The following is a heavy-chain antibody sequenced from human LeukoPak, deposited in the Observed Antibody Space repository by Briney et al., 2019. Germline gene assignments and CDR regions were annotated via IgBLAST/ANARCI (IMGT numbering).Heavy chain of an antibody. CDR3: ARWVPGGKYCDY. CDR1: GGSISSHY. J-gene: IGHJ4*02. D-gene: IGHD4-23*01. CDR2: IYYSGST. V-gene: IGHV4-59*08. Sequence: PSETLSLTCTVSGGSISSHYWSWIRQPPGKGLEWIGYIYYSGSTNYNSSLKSRVTISVDTSKNQFSLKLSSVTVADTAVYYCARWVPGGKYCDYRGQGTLVTVSS.